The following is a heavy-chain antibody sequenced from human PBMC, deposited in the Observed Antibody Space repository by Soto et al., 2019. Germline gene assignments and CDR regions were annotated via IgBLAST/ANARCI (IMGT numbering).Heavy chain of an antibody. V-gene: IGHV2-26*01. CDR3: ARIQDYVWGSYPYDV. D-gene: IGHD3-16*02. J-gene: IGHJ4*02. Sequence: SGPTLVNPTETPTLTCTVSGFSLNDARVGVSWIRQSPGRALEWLAHIFSNDEKSYSTSLFNRLTISKDTSKSQVVLTMTNMGPVDTATYFCARIQDYVWGSYPYDVWGQGSLVTVSS. CDR1: GFSLNDARVG. CDR2: IFSNDEK.